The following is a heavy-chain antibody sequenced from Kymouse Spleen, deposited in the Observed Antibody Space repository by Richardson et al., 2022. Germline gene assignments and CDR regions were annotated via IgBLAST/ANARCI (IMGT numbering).Heavy chain of an antibody. D-gene: IGHD3-10*01. Sequence: EVQLVESGGGLVQPGGSLRLSCAASGFTFSSYSMNWVRQAPGKGLEWVSYISSSSSTIYYADSVKGRFTISRDNAKNSLYLQMNSLRDEDTAVYYCARVPMVRGVIIPFDYWGQGTLVTVSS. CDR2: ISSSSSTI. CDR1: GFTFSSYS. CDR3: ARVPMVRGVIIPFDY. J-gene: IGHJ4*02. V-gene: IGHV3-48*02.